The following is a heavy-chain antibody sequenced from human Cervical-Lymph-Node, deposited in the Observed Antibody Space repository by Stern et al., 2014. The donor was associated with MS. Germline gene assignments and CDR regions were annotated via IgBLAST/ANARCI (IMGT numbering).Heavy chain of an antibody. J-gene: IGHJ3*01. D-gene: IGHD3-22*01. CDR1: GFTFRNYD. CDR2: MNPDGGTT. V-gene: IGHV1-8*01. CDR3: ARGGLYERGGYYDSLDF. Sequence: QLVQYGAEVKKPGASVKVSCKASGFTFRNYDINWVRQAPGQGLEWMGWMNPDGGTTGYGQRFQGRVTMTRDLSTDTAYMELSRLTSEDTAIYYCARGGLYERGGYYDSLDFWGHGTMVTVSS.